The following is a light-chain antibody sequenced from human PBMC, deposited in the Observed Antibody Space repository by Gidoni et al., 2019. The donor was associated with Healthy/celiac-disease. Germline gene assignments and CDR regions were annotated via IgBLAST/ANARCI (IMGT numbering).Light chain of an antibody. CDR1: QSVSSY. CDR3: QQRSNWPPGGLT. J-gene: IGKJ4*01. V-gene: IGKV3-11*01. CDR2: DAS. Sequence: EIVLTPSLATLSLSPGERATLSCRASQSVSSYLAWYQQKPGQAPRLLIYDASNRATGIPARFSGSGSGTDFTLNLSSLEPEDFAVYYCQQRSNWPPGGLTFGGGTKVEIK.